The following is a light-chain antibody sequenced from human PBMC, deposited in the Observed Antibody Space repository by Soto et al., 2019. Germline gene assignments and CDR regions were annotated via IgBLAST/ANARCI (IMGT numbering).Light chain of an antibody. CDR2: RNN. CDR3: AAWDVSLSGRSYV. CDR1: SSNIGSNY. V-gene: IGLV1-47*01. Sequence: QSVLTQPPSASGTPGQRVTISCSGSSSNIGSNYVYWYQQLPGTAPKLLIYRNNQRPSGVPDRFSGSKSGTSASLAISGLRSEDEADYYCAAWDVSLSGRSYVFGTGTQLTVL. J-gene: IGLJ1*01.